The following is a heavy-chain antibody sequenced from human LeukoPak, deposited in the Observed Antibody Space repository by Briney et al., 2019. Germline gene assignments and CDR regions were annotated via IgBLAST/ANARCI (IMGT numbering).Heavy chain of an antibody. CDR1: GGSISSSNW. CDR3: ARGSSSVLYYYGSGSYHNWFDP. V-gene: IGHV4-4*02. Sequence: SGTLSLTCAVSGGSISSSNWWSWVRQPSGKGLEWIGEIYHSGSTNYNPSLKSRVTISVDKSKNQFSLKLSSVTAADTAVYYCARGSSSVLYYYGSGSYHNWFDPWGQGTLVTVSS. CDR2: IYHSGST. J-gene: IGHJ5*02. D-gene: IGHD3-10*01.